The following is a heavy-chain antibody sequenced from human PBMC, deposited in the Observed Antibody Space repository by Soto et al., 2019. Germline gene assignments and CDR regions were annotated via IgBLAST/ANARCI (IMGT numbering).Heavy chain of an antibody. CDR2: ISYDGSNK. V-gene: IGHV3-30-3*01. J-gene: IGHJ4*02. Sequence: GGSLRLSCAASGFTFSSYAMHWVRQAPGKGLEWVAVISYDGSNKYYADSVKGRFTISRDNSKNTLYLQMNSLRAEDTAVYYCASGNYGSSDYFGFDWDPATLVTVSS. D-gene: IGHD3-22*01. CDR1: GFTFSSYA. CDR3: ASGNYGSSDYFGFD.